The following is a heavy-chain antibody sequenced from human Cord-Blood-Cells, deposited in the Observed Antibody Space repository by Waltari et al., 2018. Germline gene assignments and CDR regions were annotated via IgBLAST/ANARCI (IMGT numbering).Heavy chain of an antibody. CDR3: ARDHRLGLDY. CDR1: GLTFSSYS. J-gene: IGHJ4*02. V-gene: IGHV3-21*01. CDR2: ISSSSSYI. D-gene: IGHD3-9*01. Sequence: EVQLVESGGGLVKPGGSLRLSCAASGLTFSSYSMNWVRQAPGKGLEWVSSISSSSSYIYYADSVKGRVTISRDNAKNSLYLQMNSLRAEDTAVYYCARDHRLGLDYWGQGTLVTVSS.